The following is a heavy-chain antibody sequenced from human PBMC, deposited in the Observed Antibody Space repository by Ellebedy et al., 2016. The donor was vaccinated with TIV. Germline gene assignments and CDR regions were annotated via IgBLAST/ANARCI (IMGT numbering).Heavy chain of an antibody. CDR3: ARHHTVERGAIDY. CDR1: GGSIRSPSYY. CDR2: IYYSGST. V-gene: IGHV4-39*01. J-gene: IGHJ4*02. Sequence: MPGGSLRLSCTVPGGSIRSPSYYWGWIRQPPGKGLEWIGSIYYSGSTYYYPSLKSRVTMSIDTSKHQFSLKLSAVTAADTAVYYCARHHTVERGAIDYWGQGTLVTVSS. D-gene: IGHD1-1*01.